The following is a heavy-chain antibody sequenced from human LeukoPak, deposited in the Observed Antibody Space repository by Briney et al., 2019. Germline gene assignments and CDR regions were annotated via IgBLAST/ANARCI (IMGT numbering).Heavy chain of an antibody. J-gene: IGHJ4*02. CDR2: IWYDGSNK. V-gene: IGHV3-33*01. CDR1: GFTFSSYG. CDR3: ARDPDGDYDFDY. D-gene: IGHD4-17*01. Sequence: QPGGSLRLSCAASGFTFSSYGMHWVRQAPGKGLEWVAVIWYDGSNKYYADSVKGRFTISRDTAKSSLYLQMNSLKIEDTAIYFCARDPDGDYDFDYWGQGTLVTVSS.